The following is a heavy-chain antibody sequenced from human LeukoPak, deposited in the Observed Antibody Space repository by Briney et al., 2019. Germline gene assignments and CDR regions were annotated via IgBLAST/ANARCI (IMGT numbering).Heavy chain of an antibody. Sequence: GGSLRLSCVASGFPFSDHYMHWDRQVPGKGLEYVSAISRDGFTTYYADSVKGRFIVSRDDSKSTLYLQMGSLTTEDMGVYYCARAIYGIFIYYMDVWGRGTTVTISS. CDR2: ISRDGFTT. CDR1: GFPFSDHY. J-gene: IGHJ6*03. D-gene: IGHD3-9*01. V-gene: IGHV3-64*02. CDR3: ARAIYGIFIYYMDV.